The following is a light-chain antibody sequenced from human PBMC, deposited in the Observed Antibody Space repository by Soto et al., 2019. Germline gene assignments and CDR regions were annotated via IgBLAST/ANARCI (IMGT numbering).Light chain of an antibody. CDR2: EAS. V-gene: IGKV1-39*01. CDR3: QHSYNAPYA. CDR1: QSISSH. Sequence: DLQMTQSPSSLSASVGDRVTITCRASQSISSHLNWYQQKAGKAPELLIYEASTLQSAVPSRFRGSGSGTDFTLTITTLQSVDSATYYCQHSYNAPYAFGQGTKLEIK. J-gene: IGKJ2*01.